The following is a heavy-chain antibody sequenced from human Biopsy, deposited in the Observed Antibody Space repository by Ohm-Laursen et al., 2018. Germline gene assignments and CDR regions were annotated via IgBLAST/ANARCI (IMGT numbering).Heavy chain of an antibody. CDR3: VKDRGAAGTDYYYGMDV. CDR1: RFTFSTYG. J-gene: IGHJ6*02. CDR2: ISFDGSDQ. Sequence: SLRLSCAASRFTFSTYGMHWVRQAPGKGLEWVAVISFDGSDQKYADSVKGRFTISRDNSKNTLYLQMNSLRAKDTAVFYCVKDRGAAGTDYYYGMDVWGQGTTVTVSS. V-gene: IGHV3-30*18. D-gene: IGHD6-13*01.